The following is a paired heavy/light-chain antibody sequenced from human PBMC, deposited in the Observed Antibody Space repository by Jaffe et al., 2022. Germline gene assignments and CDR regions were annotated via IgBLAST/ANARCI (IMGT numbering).Light chain of an antibody. V-gene: IGKV3-20*01. J-gene: IGKJ2*01. CDR2: GAS. Sequence: EIVLTQSPGTLSLSPGERATLSCRASQSVSSSYLAWYQQKPGQAPRLLIYGASSRATGIPDRFSGSGSGTDFTLTISRLEPEDFAVYYCQQYGSSPLFGQGTKLEIK. CDR1: QSVSSSY. CDR3: QQYGSSPL.
Heavy chain of an antibody. CDR3: AHSPTYYYGSGSSNYYYYYYMDV. CDR1: GGTFSSYA. D-gene: IGHD3-10*01. CDR2: IIPIFGTA. V-gene: IGHV1-69*01. Sequence: QVQLVQSGAEVKKPGSSVKVSCKASGGTFSSYAISWVRQAPGQGLEWMGGIIPIFGTANYAQKFQGRVTITADESTSTAYMELSSLRSEDTAVYYCAHSPTYYYGSGSSNYYYYYYMDVWGKGTTVTVSS. J-gene: IGHJ6*03.